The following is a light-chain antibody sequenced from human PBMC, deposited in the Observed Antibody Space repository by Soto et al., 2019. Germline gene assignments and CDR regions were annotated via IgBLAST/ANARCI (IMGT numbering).Light chain of an antibody. Sequence: DIQMTQSPSTLSASVGDRVTITCRASQSISSWLAWYQQKPGKAPKLLIYKASSLESGVPSRFSGSGSGTEFTLTISSLQPDDFATYYCQQYNSYSPPLTFGGGTKVDNK. CDR2: KAS. CDR1: QSISSW. CDR3: QQYNSYSPPLT. V-gene: IGKV1-5*03. J-gene: IGKJ4*01.